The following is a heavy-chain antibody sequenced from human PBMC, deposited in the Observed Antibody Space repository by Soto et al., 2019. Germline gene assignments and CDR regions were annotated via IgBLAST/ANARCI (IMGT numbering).Heavy chain of an antibody. Sequence: SETLSLTCTVSGGINSHYWSWVRQAPGKGLEWIGYIYYSGHTNYNPSLKSRLTISIDTSENQFSLKLSSVTAADAAVYYCAVVVTTTTYNYSVSWGEAISVTV. V-gene: IGHV4-59*08. D-gene: IGHD3-22*01. CDR2: IYYSGHT. J-gene: IGHJ4*02. CDR1: GGINSHY. CDR3: AVVVTTTTYNYSVS.